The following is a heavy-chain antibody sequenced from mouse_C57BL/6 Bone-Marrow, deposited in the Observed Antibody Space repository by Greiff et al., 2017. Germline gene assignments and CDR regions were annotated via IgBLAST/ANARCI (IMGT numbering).Heavy chain of an antibody. CDR2: INSDGGST. J-gene: IGHJ2*01. D-gene: IGHD1-1*01. CDR1: EYEFPSHD. Sequence: VQLQQSGGGLVQPGESLKLSCESNEYEFPSHDMSWVRKTPEKRLVLVAAINSDGGSTSYPATMEGRFIISRDNTTKTLYLQMSSLRSEDTALYYCAVHYYGSSDYWGQGTTLTVSS. CDR3: AVHYYGSSDY. V-gene: IGHV5-2*01.